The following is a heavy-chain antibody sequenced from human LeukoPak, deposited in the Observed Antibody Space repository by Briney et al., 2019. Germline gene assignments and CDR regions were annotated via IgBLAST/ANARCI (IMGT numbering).Heavy chain of an antibody. J-gene: IGHJ4*02. Sequence: GGSLRLSCAASGFTFSSYWMSWVRQAPGRGLEWVANIKQDGSEKFYVDSVEGRFTISRDNAKNSLYLQMNSLRAEDTAVYYCARDPLGQLEPLDYWGQGTLVTVSS. CDR3: ARDPLGQLEPLDY. CDR1: GFTFSSYW. D-gene: IGHD1-14*01. CDR2: IKQDGSEK. V-gene: IGHV3-7*03.